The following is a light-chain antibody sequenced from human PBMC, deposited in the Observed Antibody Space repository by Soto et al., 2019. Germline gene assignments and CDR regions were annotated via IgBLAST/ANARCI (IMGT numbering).Light chain of an antibody. Sequence: DVVMTQSPLSLPVTLGQPASSSCRSSRSLVYSDGNAYLNWFHQRPGQSPRRLIYKASNRDSGVPDRLSGSGSGTYFTLHINRVEAEDVGVYYCMQGTHWPPTFGRGTRVEIE. CDR2: KAS. J-gene: IGKJ1*01. V-gene: IGKV2-30*01. CDR1: RSLVYSDGNAY. CDR3: MQGTHWPPT.